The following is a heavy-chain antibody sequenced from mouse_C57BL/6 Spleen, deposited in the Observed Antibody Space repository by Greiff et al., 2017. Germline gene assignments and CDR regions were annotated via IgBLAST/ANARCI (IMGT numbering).Heavy chain of an antibody. CDR1: GYTFTDYY. CDR2: IYPGSGNT. D-gene: IGHD2-3*01. CDR3: ARDDGC. J-gene: IGHJ4*01. Sequence: VKLQESGAELVRPGASVKLSCKASGYTFTDYYINWVKQRPGQGLEWIARIYPGSGNTYYNEKFKGKATLTAEKSSSTAYMQLSSLTSEDSAVYFCARDDGCWGQGTSVTVSS. V-gene: IGHV1-76*01.